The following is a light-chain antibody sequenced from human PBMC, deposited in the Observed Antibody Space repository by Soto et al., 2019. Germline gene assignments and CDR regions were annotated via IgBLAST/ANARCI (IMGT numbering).Light chain of an antibody. CDR2: GNS. CDR3: LSYDSSLSPRDV. J-gene: IGLJ1*01. CDR1: SSNIGAGYD. Sequence: QSVLTQPPSVSGAPGQRVTISCTGSSSNIGAGYDVHWYQQLPGTAPKLLIYGNSNRPSGVPDRFSGSKSGTSASLAITGLQAEDEADYYCLSYDSSLSPRDVFGTGTKLTVL. V-gene: IGLV1-40*01.